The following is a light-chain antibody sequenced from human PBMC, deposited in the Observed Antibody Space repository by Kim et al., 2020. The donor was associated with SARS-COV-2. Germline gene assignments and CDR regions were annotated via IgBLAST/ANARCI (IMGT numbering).Light chain of an antibody. V-gene: IGKV3-11*01. CDR1: QSVSSY. CDR2: DAS. J-gene: IGKJ2*01. Sequence: EIVLTQSPATLSLSPGERATLSCMASQSVSSYLAWYQQKPGQAPRLLIYDASNRATGIPARFSGSGSGTDFTLTINSLEPEDFAVYYCQQRSNWPPRYTFGQGTKLEI. CDR3: QQRSNWPPRYT.